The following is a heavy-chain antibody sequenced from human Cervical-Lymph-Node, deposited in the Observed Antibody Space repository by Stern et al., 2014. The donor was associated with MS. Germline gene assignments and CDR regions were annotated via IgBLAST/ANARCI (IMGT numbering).Heavy chain of an antibody. Sequence: VQLVQSGAEVKKPGESLTISCKGFGYSFNIYWIAWVRQRPGKGLEWMGIIYPDDSYTGYSPSFQGHVTFSVDKSISTAYLQWSSLKPSDTATYFCARRGMDVWGQGTSVTVSS. J-gene: IGHJ6*02. CDR1: GYSFNIYW. CDR2: IYPDDSYT. CDR3: ARRGMDV. V-gene: IGHV5-51*01.